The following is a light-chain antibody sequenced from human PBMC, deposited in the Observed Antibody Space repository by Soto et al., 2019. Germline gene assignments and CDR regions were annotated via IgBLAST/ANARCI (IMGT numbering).Light chain of an antibody. V-gene: IGKV1-33*01. CDR1: HYISNY. CDR3: QQYDNLPT. CDR2: DAS. J-gene: IGKJ5*01. Sequence: DIQMTHSPSSLSSSVVYIFTITCHASHYISNYLNWYQQKPGKAPKLLIYDASNLETGVPSRFSGSGSGTDFTFTISSLQPEDIATYYCQQYDNLPTFGQGTRLEIK.